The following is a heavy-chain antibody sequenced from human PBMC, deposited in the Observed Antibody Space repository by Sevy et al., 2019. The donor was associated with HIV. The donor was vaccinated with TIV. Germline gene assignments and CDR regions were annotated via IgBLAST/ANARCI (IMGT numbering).Heavy chain of an antibody. CDR1: GYTFTNYG. Sequence: ASVKVSCKASGYTFTNYGISWVRQAPGQGLEWMGWISAHNGNTNYAQKLQGRVTMTTDTSTSTASMELRSLRSDDTAGYYCARELSHTGRFGAFDIWGQGTMVTVSS. D-gene: IGHD3-16*01. CDR2: ISAHNGNT. CDR3: ARELSHTGRFGAFDI. J-gene: IGHJ3*02. V-gene: IGHV1-18*01.